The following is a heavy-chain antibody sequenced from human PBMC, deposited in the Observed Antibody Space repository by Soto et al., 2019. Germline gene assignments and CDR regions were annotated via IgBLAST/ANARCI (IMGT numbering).Heavy chain of an antibody. J-gene: IGHJ4*02. Sequence: GGSLRLSCAASGFTFSSYSMNWVRQAPGKGLEWVSSISSSSSYIYYADSVKGRFTISRDNAKNSLYLQMNSLRAEDTAVYYCARDGSPRGYFDYWGQGTLVTVSS. CDR2: ISSSSSYI. CDR3: ARDGSPRGYFDY. V-gene: IGHV3-21*01. CDR1: GFTFSSYS. D-gene: IGHD3-10*01.